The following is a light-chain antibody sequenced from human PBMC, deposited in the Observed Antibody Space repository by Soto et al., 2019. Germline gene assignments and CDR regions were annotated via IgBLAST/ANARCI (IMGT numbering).Light chain of an antibody. J-gene: IGKJ1*01. Sequence: DIVVTQTPLSSPVALGQAASISCRSSQSLVHKDGNTYLSWFHQRPGQPPRLLIYKVSVRFSGVPDRFSGRGAGTDFTLTISRVETEDVGVYYCMQATQSPWKFGQGTKVDI. V-gene: IGKV2-24*01. CDR2: KVS. CDR3: MQATQSPWK. CDR1: QSLVHKDGNTY.